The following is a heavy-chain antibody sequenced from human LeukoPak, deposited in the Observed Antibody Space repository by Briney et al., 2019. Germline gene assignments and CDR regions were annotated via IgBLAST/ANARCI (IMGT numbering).Heavy chain of an antibody. Sequence: GGSLRLSCTASGFNFSYYAMHWVRQAPGKGLAWVALIWFDGSNEYYEDSVKGRFTISRDNSKDTVFLQMNSLTVDDTAVYFCARLVGGTTGATDPWGQGSLVSVS. CDR2: IWFDGSNE. CDR3: ARLVGGTTGATDP. V-gene: IGHV3-33*01. J-gene: IGHJ5*02. CDR1: GFNFSYYA. D-gene: IGHD1-26*01.